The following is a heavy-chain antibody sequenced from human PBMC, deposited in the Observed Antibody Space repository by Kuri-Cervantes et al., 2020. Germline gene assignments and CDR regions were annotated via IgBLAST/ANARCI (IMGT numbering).Heavy chain of an antibody. J-gene: IGHJ5*02. CDR3: ARGSSSGSNYFDP. CDR1: GYTFSDHY. V-gene: IGHV1-2*02. D-gene: IGHD3-22*01. CDR2: INPNSGDA. Sequence: ASVKVSCKASGYTFSDHYMHWVRQAPGQGLEWMGWINPNSGDAMYAQNLQDRVTMTRDTSISTAYMEVTGLTSDDAAVYYCARGSSSGSNYFDPWGQGTLVTVSS.